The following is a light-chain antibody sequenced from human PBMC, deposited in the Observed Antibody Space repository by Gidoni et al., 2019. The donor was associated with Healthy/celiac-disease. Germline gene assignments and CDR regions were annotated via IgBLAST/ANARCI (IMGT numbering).Light chain of an antibody. CDR1: QCVNSN. CDR3: QQYNNWRET. Sequence: EIVMTQSPATLSVSPGERATLPCRASQCVNSNLDWYQQKPGQAPRLLIYGASTRATGIPARFSGSGSGTEFTLTISSLQSEDFAVYYCQQYNNWRETFGQGTKVEIK. CDR2: GAS. J-gene: IGKJ1*01. V-gene: IGKV3-15*01.